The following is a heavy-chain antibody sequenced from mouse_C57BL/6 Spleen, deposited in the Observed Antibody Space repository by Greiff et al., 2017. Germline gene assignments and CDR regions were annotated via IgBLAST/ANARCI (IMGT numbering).Heavy chain of an antibody. D-gene: IGHD1-1*01. V-gene: IGHV5-4*03. CDR3: ATVITTTLYYAMDY. J-gene: IGHJ4*01. CDR1: GFTFSSYA. Sequence: EVKLMQSGGGLVKPGGSLKLSCAASGFTFSSYAMSWVRQTPEKRLEWVATISDGGSYTYYPDNVKGRFTITTDKAKSNLYLQMSHLKSEDTAMYYCATVITTTLYYAMDYWGQGTSGTVSA. CDR2: ISDGGSYT.